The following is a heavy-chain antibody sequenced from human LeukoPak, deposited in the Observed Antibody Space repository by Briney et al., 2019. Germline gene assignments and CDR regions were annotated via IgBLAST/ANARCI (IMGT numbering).Heavy chain of an antibody. CDR3: AKDWGYTTMVSSYFDY. D-gene: IGHD5-18*01. V-gene: IGHV3-33*06. CDR1: GFTFSGYG. Sequence: GRSLRLSCAASGFTFSGYGMHWVRQAPDKGLDWVAVIWYDGNNKYYADSVKGRFTISRDNSKNTLYLQMNSLRAEDTAVYYCAKDWGYTTMVSSYFDYWGQGALVTVSS. J-gene: IGHJ4*02. CDR2: IWYDGNNK.